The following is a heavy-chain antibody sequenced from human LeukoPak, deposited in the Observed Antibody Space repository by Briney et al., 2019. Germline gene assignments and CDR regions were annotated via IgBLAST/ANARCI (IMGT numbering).Heavy chain of an antibody. J-gene: IGHJ3*02. V-gene: IGHV1-18*01. CDR3: ARGIAAAGPRPDDAFDI. CDR2: ISAYNGNT. CDR1: GYTFTSYG. D-gene: IGHD6-13*01. Sequence: GASVKVSCKASGYTFTSYGISWVRQAPGQGLEWMGWISAYNGNTNYAQKLQGRVTMTTDTSTSTAYMELRSLRSDDTAVYYCARGIAAAGPRPDDAFDIWGQGTMVTVSS.